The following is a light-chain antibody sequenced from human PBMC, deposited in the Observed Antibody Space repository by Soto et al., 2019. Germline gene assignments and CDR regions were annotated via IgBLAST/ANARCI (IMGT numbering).Light chain of an antibody. Sequence: EIVLTQSPSTLSLSPGERSTLSCRASQIVSSYLAWYQQQPVQAPPLLIYDASTMATAIPPTFSGSGSATDFTLTISSLEPEDFAVYYCQQRSNWPSWTFGQGTKVDIK. V-gene: IGKV3-11*01. J-gene: IGKJ1*01. CDR2: DAS. CDR3: QQRSNWPSWT. CDR1: QIVSSY.